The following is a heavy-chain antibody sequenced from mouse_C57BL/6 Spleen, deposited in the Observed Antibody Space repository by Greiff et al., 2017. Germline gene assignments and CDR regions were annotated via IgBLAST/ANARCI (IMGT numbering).Heavy chain of an antibody. CDR2: INPGSGGT. Sequence: VQLQQSGAELVRPGTSVKVSCKASGYAFTNYLIEWVKQRPGQGLEWIGVINPGSGGTNYNEKFKGKATLTADKSSSTAYMQLSSLTSEDSAVYFCARSSSGFYYYAMDYWGQGTPVTVSS. CDR1: GYAFTNYL. CDR3: ARSSSGFYYYAMDY. J-gene: IGHJ4*01. D-gene: IGHD3-2*02. V-gene: IGHV1-54*01.